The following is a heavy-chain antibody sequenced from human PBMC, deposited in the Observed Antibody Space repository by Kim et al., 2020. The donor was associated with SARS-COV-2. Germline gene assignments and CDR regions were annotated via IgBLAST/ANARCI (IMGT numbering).Heavy chain of an antibody. CDR1: GGSISSGDYY. D-gene: IGHD3-9*01. V-gene: IGHV4-30-4*01. CDR3: ARAGVLRYFDWLLSTDWDWFDP. J-gene: IGHJ5*02. Sequence: SETLSLTCTVSGGSISSGDYYWSWIRQPPGKGLEWIGYIYYSGSTYYNPSLKSRVTISVDTSKNQFSLKLSSVTAADTAVYYCARAGVLRYFDWLLSTDWDWFDPWGQGTLVTVSS. CDR2: IYYSGST.